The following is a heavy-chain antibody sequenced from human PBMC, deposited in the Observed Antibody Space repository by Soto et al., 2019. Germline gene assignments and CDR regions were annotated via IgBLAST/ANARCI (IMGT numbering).Heavy chain of an antibody. CDR2: IIPIFGTA. CDR1: GGTFSSYA. D-gene: IGHD2-2*01. J-gene: IGHJ6*02. V-gene: IGHV1-69*01. Sequence: QVQLVQSGAEVKKPGSSAKVSCKASGGTFSSYAISWVRQAPGQGLEWMGGIIPIFGTANYAQKFQGRVTSTADESTSTAYMELSSLRSEDTAVYYCARSIVVVPAAMPLYYYYYGMDVWGQGTTVTVSS. CDR3: ARSIVVVPAAMPLYYYYYGMDV.